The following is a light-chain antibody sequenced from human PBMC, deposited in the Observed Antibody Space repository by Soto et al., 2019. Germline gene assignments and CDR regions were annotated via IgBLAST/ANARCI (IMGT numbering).Light chain of an antibody. CDR1: SSDVGDYNC. Sequence: QSALTQPPSASGSPGQSVTISCTGTSSDVGDYNCVSWYQQHPGKAPKLMIYEVTKRPSGVPDRFSGSKSANTASLTVSGLQAEDEADYYCSSYAGSNTVVFGGGTKLTVL. V-gene: IGLV2-8*01. CDR2: EVT. CDR3: SSYAGSNTVV. J-gene: IGLJ2*01.